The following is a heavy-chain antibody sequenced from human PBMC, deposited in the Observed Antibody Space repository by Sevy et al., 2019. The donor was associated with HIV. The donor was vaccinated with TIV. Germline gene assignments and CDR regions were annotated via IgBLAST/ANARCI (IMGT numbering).Heavy chain of an antibody. Sequence: GRSLRLSCAASGFTFSSSSMTWVRQAPGKGLEWVATISQGGSEEYYVDSVKGRFTISRDNAKNSLYLQMNSLSAVDTAVYFCARFVSLGYWGQGTLVTVSS. CDR3: ARFVSLGY. J-gene: IGHJ4*02. CDR2: ISQGGSEE. D-gene: IGHD6-13*01. CDR1: GFTFSSSS. V-gene: IGHV3-7*01.